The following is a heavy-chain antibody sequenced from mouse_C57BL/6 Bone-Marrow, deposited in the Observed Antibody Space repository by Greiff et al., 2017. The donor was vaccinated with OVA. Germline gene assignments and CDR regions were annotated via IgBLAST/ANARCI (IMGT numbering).Heavy chain of an antibody. CDR2: ISNGGGST. CDR1: GFTFSDYY. Sequence: EVMLVESGGGLVQPGGSLKLSCAASGFTFSDYYMYWVRQTPEKRLEWVAYISNGGGSTYYPDTVKGRFTISRDNAKNTLYLQMSRLKSEDTAMYYCARRGYSNPYAMDYWGQGTSVTVSS. CDR3: ARRGYSNPYAMDY. D-gene: IGHD2-5*01. V-gene: IGHV5-12*01. J-gene: IGHJ4*01.